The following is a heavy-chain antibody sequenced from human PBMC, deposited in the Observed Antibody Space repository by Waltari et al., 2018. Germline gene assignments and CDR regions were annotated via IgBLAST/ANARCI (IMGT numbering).Heavy chain of an antibody. J-gene: IGHJ5*02. Sequence: QLQLQESGPGLVTPSETLSLTCTVSGGSISSSSYYWGWIRQPPGKGLEWIGSIYYSGSTYYNPSLKSRVTISVDTSKNQFSLKLSSVTAADTAVYYCARHNEYFYDRRALLDPWGQGTLVTVSS. CDR2: IYYSGST. CDR3: ARHNEYFYDRRALLDP. D-gene: IGHD3-22*01. CDR1: GGSISSSSYY. V-gene: IGHV4-39*01.